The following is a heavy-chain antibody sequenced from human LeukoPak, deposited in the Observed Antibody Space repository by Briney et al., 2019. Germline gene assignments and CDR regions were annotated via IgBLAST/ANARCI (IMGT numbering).Heavy chain of an antibody. Sequence: PSETLSLTCAVSGYSISSGYYWGWIRQPPGKGLEWIGSIYHSGSTYYNPSLKSRVTISVDTSKNQFSLKPSSVTAADTAVYYCANNLEGSVAGTPYWGQGTLVTVSS. CDR1: GYSISSGYY. CDR2: IYHSGST. J-gene: IGHJ4*02. CDR3: ANNLEGSVAGTPY. D-gene: IGHD6-19*01. V-gene: IGHV4-38-2*01.